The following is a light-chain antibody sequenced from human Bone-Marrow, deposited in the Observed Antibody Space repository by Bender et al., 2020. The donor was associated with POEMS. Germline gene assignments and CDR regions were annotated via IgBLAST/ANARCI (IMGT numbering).Light chain of an antibody. V-gene: IGLV3-21*03. Sequence: SYVLTQPPSMSAAPGKTAKIPCRGNNLRNHNVNWYQQKSGQAPVLVVFDDSDRPSGIPERFSGSNSETTATLSIANIEAGDEADYYCQVWDSRSDHWVFGGGTKLTVL. J-gene: IGLJ3*02. CDR2: DDS. CDR3: QVWDSRSDHWV. CDR1: NLRNHN.